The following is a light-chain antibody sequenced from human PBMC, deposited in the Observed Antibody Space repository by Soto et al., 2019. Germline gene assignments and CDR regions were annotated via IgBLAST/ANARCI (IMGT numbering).Light chain of an antibody. Sequence: QSALTQPRSVSGSPGQSVTISCTGTSSDVGGYNYVSWYQQHPGKAPKLMIYDVSKRPSGVPDRFSGSKSGNTASVTISGLQAEDEADYYCCSYAGSYVFGTGTKLTVL. CDR1: SSDVGGYNY. CDR2: DVS. CDR3: CSYAGSYV. V-gene: IGLV2-11*01. J-gene: IGLJ1*01.